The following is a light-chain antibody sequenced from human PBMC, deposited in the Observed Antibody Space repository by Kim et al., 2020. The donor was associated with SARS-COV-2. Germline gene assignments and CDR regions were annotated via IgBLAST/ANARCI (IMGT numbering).Light chain of an antibody. CDR1: QSVSSSY. CDR3: QQYGSPLT. J-gene: IGKJ4*01. Sequence: LSPGEKANLSCRASQSVSSSYLAWYQQKPGQAPRLLIYGASSRATGIPDRFSGSGSGTDFTLTISRREPEDFAVYYWQQYGSPLTFGGGTKVDIK. CDR2: GAS. V-gene: IGKV3-20*01.